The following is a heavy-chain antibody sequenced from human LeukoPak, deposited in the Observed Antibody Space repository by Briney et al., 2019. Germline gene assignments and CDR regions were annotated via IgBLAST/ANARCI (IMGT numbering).Heavy chain of an antibody. J-gene: IGHJ4*02. CDR2: ISYDGSNK. CDR1: GFTFSSYG. Sequence: GGSLRLSCAASGFTFSSYGMHWVRQAPGKGLEWVALISYDGSNKYYVDSVKGRFTISRDNSKNTLYLQMNSLRAEDTAVYYCATLLVRGPGYDYWGQGTLVTVSS. V-gene: IGHV3-30*03. D-gene: IGHD3-10*01. CDR3: ATLLVRGPGYDY.